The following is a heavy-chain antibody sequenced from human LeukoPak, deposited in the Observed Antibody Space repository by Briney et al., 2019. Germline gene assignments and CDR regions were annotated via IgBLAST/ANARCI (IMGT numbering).Heavy chain of an antibody. CDR3: AAQPCINGICYLDY. CDR2: ISYHARDQ. Sequence: GRSLRLSCTASGFTFSDHAMHWVRQAPGKGLEWVTVISYHARDQFYADSVKGRFTVSRDSSRNTLYLQMNSLRAEDSAVYYCAAQPCINGICYLDYWGQGTLVTVSS. CDR1: GFTFSDHA. J-gene: IGHJ4*02. D-gene: IGHD2-8*01. V-gene: IGHV3-30*04.